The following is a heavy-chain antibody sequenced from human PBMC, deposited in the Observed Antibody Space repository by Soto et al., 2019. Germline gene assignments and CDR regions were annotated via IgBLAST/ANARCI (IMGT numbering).Heavy chain of an antibody. V-gene: IGHV3-48*02. J-gene: IGHJ4*02. D-gene: IGHD5-18*01. Sequence: VQLVESGGGLVQPGGSLRLSCAASGLTFTSYSMNWVRQAPGKGLEWVSFISSSSSTIYYADSVKGRFTISRDNAKNSLYLQTNSLRDEDTAVYYCARDRGYTYGFDFWGQGALVTVSS. CDR2: ISSSSSTI. CDR1: GLTFTSYS. CDR3: ARDRGYTYGFDF.